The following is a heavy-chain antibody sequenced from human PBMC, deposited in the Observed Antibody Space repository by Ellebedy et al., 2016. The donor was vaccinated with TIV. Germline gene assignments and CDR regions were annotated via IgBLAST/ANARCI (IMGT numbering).Heavy chain of an antibody. CDR3: VYSTGYNLFAF. J-gene: IGHJ4*02. CDR1: GFNFRSYW. Sequence: GGSLRLSXAASGFNFRSYWMYWVRQLPGKGLMWVSRVSPDGSTTNSADSVKGRFTISRDNAKNTVYLQMTSLRAEDTAVYYCVYSTGYNLFAFWGQGTRVTVSS. V-gene: IGHV3-74*01. CDR2: VSPDGSTT. D-gene: IGHD4-11*01.